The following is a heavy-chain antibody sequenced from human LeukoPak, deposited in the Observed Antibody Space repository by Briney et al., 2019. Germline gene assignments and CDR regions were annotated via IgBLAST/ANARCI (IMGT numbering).Heavy chain of an antibody. D-gene: IGHD3-3*01. V-gene: IGHV3-30-3*01. Sequence: GGSLRLSCAASGFTFSSYAMHWVRQAPGKGLEWVAVISYDGSNKYYADSVKGRFTISRDNSKNTLYLQMNSLRAEDTAVYYCARAPLWSGYYPFDYWGQGTLVTVSS. CDR1: GFTFSSYA. CDR2: ISYDGSNK. CDR3: ARAPLWSGYYPFDY. J-gene: IGHJ4*02.